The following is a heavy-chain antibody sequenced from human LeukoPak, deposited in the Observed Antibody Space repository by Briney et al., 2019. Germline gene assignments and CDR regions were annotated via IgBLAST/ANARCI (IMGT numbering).Heavy chain of an antibody. CDR3: ARDGYNLPTLYWYFDL. J-gene: IGHJ2*01. CDR2: IYTSGST. D-gene: IGHD5-24*01. V-gene: IGHV4-4*07. Sequence: SETLSLTCTVSGGSISSYYWSWIRQPAGKGLEWIGRIYTSGSTYYNPSLKSRVTISVDTSKNQFSLKLSSVTAADTAVYYCARDGYNLPTLYWYFDLWGRGTLVTVSS. CDR1: GGSISSYY.